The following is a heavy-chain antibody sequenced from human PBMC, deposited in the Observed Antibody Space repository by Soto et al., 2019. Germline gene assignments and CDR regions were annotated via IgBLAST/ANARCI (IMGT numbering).Heavy chain of an antibody. CDR1: GGSVSSGGYF. Sequence: SETLSLTCTVSGGSVSSGGYFWSWVQQPPGKGLEWIGFIYFSGSTNYNPSLKSRVTISIDTSKNQFALNVSSVTAADTAVYYCARVGCSGASCYSIDYYYYAMDVWGQGTSVTVSS. CDR2: IYFSGST. D-gene: IGHD2-15*01. J-gene: IGHJ6*02. CDR3: ARVGCSGASCYSIDYYYYAMDV. V-gene: IGHV4-61*08.